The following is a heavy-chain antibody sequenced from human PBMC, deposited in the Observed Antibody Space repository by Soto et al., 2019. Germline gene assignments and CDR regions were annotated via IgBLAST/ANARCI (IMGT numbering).Heavy chain of an antibody. V-gene: IGHV1-8*01. J-gene: IGHJ4*02. CDR1: GDTFPTYD. CDR3: ARGRASGSYYLLDY. Sequence: ASVKVSCKASGDTFPTYDINWVRQPTGHGLEWMGWINPNSGNIGYAQRFQGRVTMTRDTAIRTAYMEVSSLRSDDTAVYYCARGRASGSYYLLDYWGQGTLVTVSS. D-gene: IGHD3-10*01. CDR2: INPNSGNI.